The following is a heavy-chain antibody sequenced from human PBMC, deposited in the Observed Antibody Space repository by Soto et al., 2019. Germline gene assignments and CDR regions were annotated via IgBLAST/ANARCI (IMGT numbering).Heavy chain of an antibody. Sequence: SETLSLTCNVSGGSISSYYWSWIRQPPGKGLEWIGWLSYSGSTNYNPSLKSRVSISVDTSKNQFSLKVSYVTAADTAVYYCARSPRDWSTSWFDSWGQGALVT. CDR3: ARSPRDWSTSWFDS. CDR1: GGSISSYY. CDR2: LSYSGST. V-gene: IGHV4-59*01. J-gene: IGHJ5*01. D-gene: IGHD2-2*01.